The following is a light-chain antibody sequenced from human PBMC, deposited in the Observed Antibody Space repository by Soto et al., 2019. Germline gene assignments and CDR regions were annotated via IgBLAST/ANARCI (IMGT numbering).Light chain of an antibody. V-gene: IGKV1-5*01. CDR3: QQYNSYST. CDR1: QSIGSS. Sequence: DIEMTQSPSTLSTSVGDRVPITCRASQSIGSSLAWYQQKPGKAPKLLIYDASSLESGVPSRFSGSGSGTEFTLTISSLQPDDFATYYCQQYNSYSTFGQGTKVDIK. CDR2: DAS. J-gene: IGKJ1*01.